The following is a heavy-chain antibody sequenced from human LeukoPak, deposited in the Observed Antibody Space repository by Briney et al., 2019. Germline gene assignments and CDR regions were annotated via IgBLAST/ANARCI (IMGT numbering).Heavy chain of an antibody. V-gene: IGHV4-39*07. Sequence: PSETLSPTCTVSGGSISSSGYYWGWIRQPPGKGLEWIGSIYYSGSTYYNPSLKSRVTISIDTSKNQFSLKLSSVTAADTAVYYCARDLLFYYYYYMDVWGKGTTVTVSS. J-gene: IGHJ6*03. D-gene: IGHD2/OR15-2a*01. CDR3: ARDLLFYYYYYMDV. CDR1: GGSISSSGYY. CDR2: IYYSGST.